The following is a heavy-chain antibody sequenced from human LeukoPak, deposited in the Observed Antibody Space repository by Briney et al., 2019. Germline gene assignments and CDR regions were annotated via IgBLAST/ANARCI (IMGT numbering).Heavy chain of an antibody. CDR1: GFTFSSYS. D-gene: IGHD3-3*01. CDR3: ARDLWSGYYTLFDY. V-gene: IGHV3-48*04. J-gene: IGHJ4*02. CDR2: ITSGSGTI. Sequence: GGSLRLSCAASGFTFSSYSMNWVRQAPGKGLEWVSYITSGSGTISYADSVKGRFTISRDNAKNSLYLQMNSLRAEDTAVYYCARDLWSGYYTLFDYWGQGTLVTVSS.